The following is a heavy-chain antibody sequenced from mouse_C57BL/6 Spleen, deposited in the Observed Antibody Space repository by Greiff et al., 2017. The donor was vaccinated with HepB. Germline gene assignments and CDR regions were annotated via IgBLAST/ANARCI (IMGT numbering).Heavy chain of an antibody. J-gene: IGHJ2*01. CDR2: INPSNGGT. V-gene: IGHV1-53*01. CDR1: GYTFTSYW. Sequence: QVHVKQPGTELVKPGASVKLSCKASGYTFTSYWMHWVKQRPGQGLEWIGNINPSNGGTNYNEKFKSKATLTVDKSSSTAYMQLSSLTSEDSAVYYCARRGIYPYYFDYWGQGTTLTVSS. CDR3: ARRGIYPYYFDY. D-gene: IGHD2-1*01.